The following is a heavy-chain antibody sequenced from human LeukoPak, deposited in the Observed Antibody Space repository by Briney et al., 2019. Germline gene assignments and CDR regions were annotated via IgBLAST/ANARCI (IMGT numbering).Heavy chain of an antibody. Sequence: GGSLRLSCAASGFTFSSYNMNWVRQAPGKGLEWVSFITSSSDYIYYPDSVKGRFTISRDNAKNSVYLQMNSLRAEDTAVYYCARERWELGTFDYWGQGTLVTVSS. J-gene: IGHJ4*02. CDR2: ITSSSDYI. CDR1: GFTFSSYN. V-gene: IGHV3-21*01. D-gene: IGHD1-26*01. CDR3: ARERWELGTFDY.